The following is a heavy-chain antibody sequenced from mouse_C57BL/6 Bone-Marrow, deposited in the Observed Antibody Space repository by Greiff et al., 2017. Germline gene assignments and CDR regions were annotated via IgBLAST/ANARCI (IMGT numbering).Heavy chain of an antibody. CDR3: TKDDYFYYYDVGY. V-gene: IGHV1-15*01. J-gene: IGHJ4*01. CDR2: IDPETGGT. Sequence: QVQLQQSGAELVRPGASVTLSCKASGYTFTDYDMHWVKQTPGHGLEWIGAIDPETGGTAYNQKLKGKAILTADKSSSTAYMELRSLTSEDSAVYYCTKDDYFYYYDVGYWGRGTSATVSS. D-gene: IGHD2-4*01. CDR1: GYTFTDYD.